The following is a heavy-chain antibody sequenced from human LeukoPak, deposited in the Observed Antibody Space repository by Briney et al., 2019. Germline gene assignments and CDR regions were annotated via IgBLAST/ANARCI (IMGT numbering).Heavy chain of an antibody. CDR2: IYPSDSDT. Sequence: GESLKISCKGSGYSFSNYWIGWVRQMPGKGLEWMGIIYPSDSDTRYSPSFQGQVTISVDKSITTAYLQWSSLKASDTAMYYCARIEGNYYYYMDVWGKGTTVTVSS. CDR3: ARIEGNYYYYMDV. J-gene: IGHJ6*03. V-gene: IGHV5-51*01. CDR1: GYSFSNYW.